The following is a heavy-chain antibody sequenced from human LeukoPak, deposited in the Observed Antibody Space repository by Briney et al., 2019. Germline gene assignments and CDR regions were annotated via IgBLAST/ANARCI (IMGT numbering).Heavy chain of an antibody. CDR3: ARGPQYYYDNSGYYGIFDY. J-gene: IGHJ4*02. V-gene: IGHV4-38-2*02. CDR2: IYHSGST. D-gene: IGHD3-22*01. Sequence: SETLSLTCSVSNYSINSGYCWGWIRQPPGKGLEWIGSIYHSGSTYYNPSLKSRVTLSVDTSKNQFSLKLSSVTAADTAVYYCARGPQYYYDNSGYYGIFDYWGQGSLVTVSS. CDR1: NYSINSGYC.